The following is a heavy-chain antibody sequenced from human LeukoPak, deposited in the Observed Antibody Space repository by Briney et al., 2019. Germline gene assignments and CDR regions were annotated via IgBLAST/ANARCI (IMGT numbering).Heavy chain of an antibody. CDR2: ITSRSSHT. V-gene: IGHV3-11*06. D-gene: IGHD1-26*01. J-gene: IGHJ4*02. Sequence: PGGSLRLSCAASGVTFSDYYMGWLRPATGKGREGGAYITSRSSHTKYADPVTGRLTISSDNAKNSLYLQMNSLSADDTAVYYCARDRVGATPLSFDYWGQGTLVTVSS. CDR1: GVTFSDYY. CDR3: ARDRVGATPLSFDY.